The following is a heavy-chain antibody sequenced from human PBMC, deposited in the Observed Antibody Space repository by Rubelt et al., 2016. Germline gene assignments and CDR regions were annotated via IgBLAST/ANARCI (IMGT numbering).Heavy chain of an antibody. J-gene: IGHJ6*02. CDR1: GGSFHNYY. V-gene: IGHV4-34*02. Sequence: QVQLQQWGAGLLRPSETLSLTCAVSGGSFHNYYWAWIRQPPGKGPEWIGEINHSGSTNYNPALKRRVTIPVDTTNNQLSLKLSPVTAADTAVYYCARGVAAAGSSYYYGMDVWGQGTTVTVSS. D-gene: IGHD6-13*01. CDR2: INHSGST. CDR3: ARGVAAAGSSYYYGMDV.